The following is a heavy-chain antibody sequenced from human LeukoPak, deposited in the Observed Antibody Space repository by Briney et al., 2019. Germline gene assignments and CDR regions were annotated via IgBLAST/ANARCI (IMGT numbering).Heavy chain of an antibody. D-gene: IGHD3-10*01. J-gene: IGHJ4*02. CDR2: ISGSGGST. CDR3: AKVGFGELPQERIDY. V-gene: IGHV3-23*01. CDR1: GFTFSSYA. Sequence: PGGSLRLSCAASGFTFSSYAMSWVRQAPGKGLEWVSAISGSGGSTYYADSLKGRFTISRDNSKNTLYLQMNSLRAEDTAVYYCAKVGFGELPQERIDYWGQGTLVTVSS.